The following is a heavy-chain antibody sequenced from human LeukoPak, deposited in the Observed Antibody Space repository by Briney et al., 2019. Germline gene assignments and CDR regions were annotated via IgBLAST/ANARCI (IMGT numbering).Heavy chain of an antibody. CDR2: IHSDGST. J-gene: IGHJ4*02. CDR3: ARDVGLAY. CDR1: GVSINIYY. Sequence: SETLSLTCTVSGVSINIYYWSWFRQPVGKSLEWIGRIHSDGSTYDNPSLRSPVSMSIDTSKNQFSLTLTSVTAADTAVYFCARDVGLAYWGQGILVTVSS. V-gene: IGHV4-4*07.